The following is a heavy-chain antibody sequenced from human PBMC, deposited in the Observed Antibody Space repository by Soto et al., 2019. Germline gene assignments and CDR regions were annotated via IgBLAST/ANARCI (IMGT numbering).Heavy chain of an antibody. V-gene: IGHV3-23*01. D-gene: IGHD6-13*01. CDR2: ISVGTSST. CDR1: GFPFSTYP. J-gene: IGHJ4*02. Sequence: EVQLLESGGALLKLGGPLSLPGPALGFPFSTYPRTWFAKAQGKGREWVSPISVGTSSTYSPDSGKGRFTISRDNSKNTLYLQMNSLRAEDTAVYYCAKERWAAAGTPTLDYWGQGTLVTVSS. CDR3: AKERWAAAGTPTLDY.